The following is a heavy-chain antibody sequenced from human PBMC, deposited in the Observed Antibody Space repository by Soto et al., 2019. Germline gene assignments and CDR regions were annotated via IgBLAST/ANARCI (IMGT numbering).Heavy chain of an antibody. CDR2: IIPIFGTA. D-gene: IGHD3-22*01. J-gene: IGHJ4*02. Sequence: SVKVSCKASGGTFSSYAISWVRQAPGQGLEWMGGIIPIFGTANYAQKFRGRVTITADESTSTAYMELSSLRSEDTAVYYCARDNGYYYDSSGYSFDYWGQGTLVTVAS. V-gene: IGHV1-69*13. CDR3: ARDNGYYYDSSGYSFDY. CDR1: GGTFSSYA.